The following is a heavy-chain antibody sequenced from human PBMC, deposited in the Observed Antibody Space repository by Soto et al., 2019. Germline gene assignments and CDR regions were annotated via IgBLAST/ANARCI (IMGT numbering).Heavy chain of an antibody. Sequence: ESGGGVVQPGRSLRLSCAASGFTFSSYAMHWVRQAPGKGLEWVAVISYDGSNKYYADSVKGRFTISRDNSKNTLYLQMNSLRAEDTAVYYCARMYSSSSSAEYYFDYWGQGTLVTVSS. D-gene: IGHD6-6*01. CDR2: ISYDGSNK. CDR1: GFTFSSYA. V-gene: IGHV3-30-3*01. J-gene: IGHJ4*02. CDR3: ARMYSSSSSAEYYFDY.